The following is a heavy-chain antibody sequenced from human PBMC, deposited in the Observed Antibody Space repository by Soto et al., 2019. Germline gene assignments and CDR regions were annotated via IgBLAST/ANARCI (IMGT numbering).Heavy chain of an antibody. Sequence: EVQLLESGGDSVQPGGSVRLSCAGSGFTFINYAMNWVRQAPGKGLEWVSTIIGGGDATFFADSVRGRFTFSRDNSKNTVTLQMNSLGVDDTAVYYCARKVVGSTSRPDYWYFDLWGRGTLVTVSS. CDR2: IIGGGDAT. V-gene: IGHV3-23*01. J-gene: IGHJ2*01. CDR1: GFTFINYA. D-gene: IGHD2-21*01. CDR3: ARKVVGSTSRPDYWYFDL.